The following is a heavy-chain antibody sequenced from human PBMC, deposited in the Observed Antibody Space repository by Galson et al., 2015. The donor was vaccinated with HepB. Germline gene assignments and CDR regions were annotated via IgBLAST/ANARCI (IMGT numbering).Heavy chain of an antibody. Sequence: SLRLSCAASGFTFSDYYMSWIRQAPGKGLEWVSYISSSSSYTNYADSVKGRFTISRDNAKNSLYLQMNSLRAEDTAVYYCARFNSVVPAAMFRRQYYYYGMDVWGQGTTVTVSS. D-gene: IGHD2-2*01. J-gene: IGHJ6*02. V-gene: IGHV3-11*06. CDR3: ARFNSVVPAAMFRRQYYYYGMDV. CDR1: GFTFSDYY. CDR2: ISSSSSYT.